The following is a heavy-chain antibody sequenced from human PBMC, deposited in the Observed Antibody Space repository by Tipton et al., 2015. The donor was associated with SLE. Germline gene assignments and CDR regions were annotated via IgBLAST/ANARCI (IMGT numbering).Heavy chain of an antibody. CDR1: GGSISTYY. J-gene: IGHJ4*02. Sequence: TLSLTCTVSGGSISTYYWSWIRQPPGKGLEWIGYIYYSGSTDYNPSLKSRVTISVDTSKNEFSLNLSSVTAADTAVYYCASSPGVTLFRVVTYFDLWGQGILVTVSS. V-gene: IGHV4-59*07. D-gene: IGHD3-3*01. CDR2: IYYSGST. CDR3: ASSPGVTLFRVVTYFDL.